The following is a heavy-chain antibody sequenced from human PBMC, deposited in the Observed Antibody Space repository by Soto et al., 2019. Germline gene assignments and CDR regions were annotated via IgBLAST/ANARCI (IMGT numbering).Heavy chain of an antibody. V-gene: IGHV3-9*01. J-gene: IGHJ4*02. Sequence: GGSLRLACASYGVPFDYYAMHLVRPAPGKGLEWVSGISWNSGSIGYADSVKGRFTLSRDNAKNSLYLQMNSLRAEDTAFYYCAKDGAWIQIVGSGYFDYWGQGTLVTFSS. D-gene: IGHD5-18*01. CDR3: AKDGAWIQIVGSGYFDY. CDR2: ISWNSGSI. CDR1: GVPFDYYA.